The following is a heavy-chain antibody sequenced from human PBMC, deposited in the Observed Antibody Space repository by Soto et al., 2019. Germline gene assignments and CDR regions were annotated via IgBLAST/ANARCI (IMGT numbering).Heavy chain of an antibody. D-gene: IGHD6-19*01. Sequence: SVKVSCKASGGTFSSYAISWVRQAPGQGLEWMGGIIPIFGTANYAQKFQGRVTITADESKSTAYMELSSLRSEDTAVYYCASPGYSSGWYRAFDIWGQGTMVTVSS. CDR2: IIPIFGTA. V-gene: IGHV1-69*13. CDR3: ASPGYSSGWYRAFDI. J-gene: IGHJ3*02. CDR1: GGTFSSYA.